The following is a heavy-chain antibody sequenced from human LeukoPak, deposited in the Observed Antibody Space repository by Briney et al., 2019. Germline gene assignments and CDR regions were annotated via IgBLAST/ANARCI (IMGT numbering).Heavy chain of an antibody. CDR2: INTYSGNT. CDR1: GYTFTNYG. J-gene: IGHJ5*02. Sequence: ASVKVSCKASGYTFTNYGFTWVRQAPGQGLEWMGWINTYSGNTNYAQKLQGRVTMTTDTSTSTAYMELRSLRSDDTAVYYCARVGLDYNFWSGYRNWFDPWGQGTLVTVSS. CDR3: ARVGLDYNFWSGYRNWFDP. D-gene: IGHD3-3*01. V-gene: IGHV1-18*01.